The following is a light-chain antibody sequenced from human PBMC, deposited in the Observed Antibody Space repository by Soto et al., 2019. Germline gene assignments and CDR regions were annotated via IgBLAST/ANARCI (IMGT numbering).Light chain of an antibody. CDR2: GNS. Sequence: QCLLTQPPSVSGAPGQRATFSCTASTSNIRAGYDVHWYQQLPGTSPKLLIFGNSNRPSGVPDRFSASRSGSSASLAITGLQAEDEADYYCQSYDSSLSGSYVFGSGTKVTVL. CDR1: TSNIRAGYD. V-gene: IGLV1-40*01. CDR3: QSYDSSLSGSYV. J-gene: IGLJ1*01.